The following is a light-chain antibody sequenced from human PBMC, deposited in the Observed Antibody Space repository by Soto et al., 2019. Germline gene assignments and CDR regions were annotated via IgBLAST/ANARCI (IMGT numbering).Light chain of an antibody. CDR3: QQANSFPLT. CDR1: QGIANR. CDR2: SAS. J-gene: IGKJ5*01. V-gene: IGKV1-12*01. Sequence: DIQMTQSPSSVPASVGDRVTITCRASQGIANRLAWYQQKPGTAPKLLIYSASTLQNGVPSRFSGGESGTDFTLTIDSLQPEDFATYYCQQANSFPLTFGQGTRLEI.